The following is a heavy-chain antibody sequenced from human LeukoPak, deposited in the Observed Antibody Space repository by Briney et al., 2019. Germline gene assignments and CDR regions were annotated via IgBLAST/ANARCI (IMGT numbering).Heavy chain of an antibody. V-gene: IGHV3-23*01. J-gene: IGHJ4*02. CDR3: AKWARGYCSGGSCYSRYYFDY. CDR2: ISGSGGST. D-gene: IGHD2-15*01. CDR1: GFTFSSYA. Sequence: GGSLRLSCAASGFTFSSYAMSWVRQAPGKGLEWVSAISGSGGSTYYADSVKGRFTISRDNSKNTLYLQTNSLRAEDTAVYYCAKWARGYCSGGSCYSRYYFDYWGQGTLVTVSS.